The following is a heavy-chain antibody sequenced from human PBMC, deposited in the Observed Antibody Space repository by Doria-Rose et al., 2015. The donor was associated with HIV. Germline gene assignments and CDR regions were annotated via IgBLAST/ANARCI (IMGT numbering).Heavy chain of an antibody. CDR2: IFSDDER. D-gene: IGHD6-13*01. CDR1: GVSLSSPGMG. J-gene: IGHJ4*02. V-gene: IGHV2-26*01. Sequence: SGPVLVKPTETLTLTCTVSGVSLSSPGMGVSWIRQPPGKALEWLSNIFSDDERSYKTSLKSRLTSSRCTTKSQVVLTMTDMDPVDTATYYCARIKSSRWSHKYYFDFWGQGTLVIVSA. CDR3: ARIKSSRWSHKYYFDF.